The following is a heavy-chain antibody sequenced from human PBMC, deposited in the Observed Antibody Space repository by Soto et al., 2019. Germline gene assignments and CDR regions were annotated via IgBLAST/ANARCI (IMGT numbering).Heavy chain of an antibody. CDR2: IIPIFGTA. Sequence: ALLTVSCKASGGTFSRYAISWVRQAPGQGLEWMGGIIPIFGTANYAQKFQGRVTITADESTSTADMELSSLRAEDTALYYCARCLWFGESAPFDPWGQRTLVTVSS. CDR3: ARCLWFGESAPFDP. CDR1: GGTFSRYA. D-gene: IGHD3-10*01. V-gene: IGHV1-69*13. J-gene: IGHJ5*02.